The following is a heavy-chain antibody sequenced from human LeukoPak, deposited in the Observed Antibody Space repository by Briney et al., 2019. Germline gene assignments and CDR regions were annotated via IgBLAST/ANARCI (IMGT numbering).Heavy chain of an antibody. CDR2: INPNSGGT. D-gene: IGHD3-16*01. CDR1: GYTFTGYY. CDR3: ARAPAPTGGADY. Sequence: GASVKVSCKASGYTFTGYYMHWVRQAPGQGLEWMGWINPNSGGTNYAQKFQGWVTMTRDTSISTAYMELSRLRSDDTAVYYCARAPAPTGGADYWGRGTLVTVSS. V-gene: IGHV1-2*04. J-gene: IGHJ4*02.